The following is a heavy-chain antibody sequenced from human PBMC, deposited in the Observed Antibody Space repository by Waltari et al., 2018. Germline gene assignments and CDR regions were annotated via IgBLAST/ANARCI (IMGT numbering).Heavy chain of an antibody. CDR2: IYPGGGT. CDR3: ARIPPYYFDISYPPA. D-gene: IGHD3-22*01. CDR1: GFTVSSSY. Sequence: EVQLVESGGGLIQPGGSLRLSCAASGFTVSSSYMSWVRQAPGKGLEWVSVIYPGGGTYYSDSVRGRFTISRDSSKNTLSLQMNSLRVEDTAVFYCARIPPYYFDISYPPAWGRGTLVTVSS. V-gene: IGHV3-53*01. J-gene: IGHJ5*02.